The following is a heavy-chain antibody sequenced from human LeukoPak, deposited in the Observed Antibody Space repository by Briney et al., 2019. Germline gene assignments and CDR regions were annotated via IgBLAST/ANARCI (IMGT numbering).Heavy chain of an antibody. CDR3: AKDRGGCANGVCYTLGAFDV. CDR2: ISGSGGST. CDR1: EFTFSTYT. Sequence: GGSLRLSCAASEFTFSTYTMSWVRQAPGKGLEWVSAISGSGGSTYYADSVKGRFTISRDNSKNTLYLQMNSLRAEDTAIYYCAKDRGGCANGVCYTLGAFDVWGHGTMVTVSS. V-gene: IGHV3-23*01. D-gene: IGHD2-8*01. J-gene: IGHJ3*01.